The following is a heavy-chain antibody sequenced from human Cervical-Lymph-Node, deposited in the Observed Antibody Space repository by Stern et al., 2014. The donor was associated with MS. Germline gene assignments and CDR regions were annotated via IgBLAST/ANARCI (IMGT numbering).Heavy chain of an antibody. CDR2: IIPAFAAP. Sequence: QVQLGQSGAGVNRPGSSVKVSCKASGGTFANYALNWVRQAPGQGLEWMGGIIPAFAAPQYARHFQDRVTISADESTTTSYMELTSLTFEDTAIYYCARPSVGAAYFYYALDVWGQGTTVIVSS. J-gene: IGHJ6*02. V-gene: IGHV1-69*01. CDR1: GGTFANYA. CDR3: ARPSVGAAYFYYALDV. D-gene: IGHD1-26*01.